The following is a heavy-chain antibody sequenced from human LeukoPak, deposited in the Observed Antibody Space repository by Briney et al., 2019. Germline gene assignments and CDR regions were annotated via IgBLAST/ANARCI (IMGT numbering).Heavy chain of an antibody. CDR3: ARGPYSYDSSGCFDY. J-gene: IGHJ4*02. D-gene: IGHD3-22*01. V-gene: IGHV4-34*01. CDR1: GGSFSGYY. CDR2: INHSGST. Sequence: SETLSLTCAVYGGSFSGYYWSWIRQPPGKGLEWIGEINHSGSTNYNPSLKSRVTISVDTSKNQFSLKLSSVTAADTAVYYCARGPYSYDSSGCFDYWGQGTLITVSS.